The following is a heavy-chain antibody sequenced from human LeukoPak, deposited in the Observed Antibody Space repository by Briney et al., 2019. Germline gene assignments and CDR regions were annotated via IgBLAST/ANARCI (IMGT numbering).Heavy chain of an antibody. CDR2: VDHTGST. CDR1: DDSITMYY. CDR3: ARGRVSSSTWYSTYYYFFYMDF. J-gene: IGHJ6*03. Sequence: SETLSLTCTVSDDSITMYYWAWIRQPPGKGLEWIGYVDHTGSTRFNPSLHGRVSISRDPSKNFFSLRLRSVTAADTAVYFCARGRVSSSTWYSTYYYFFYMDFWGKGTTVTVSS. D-gene: IGHD4-11*01. V-gene: IGHV4-59*01.